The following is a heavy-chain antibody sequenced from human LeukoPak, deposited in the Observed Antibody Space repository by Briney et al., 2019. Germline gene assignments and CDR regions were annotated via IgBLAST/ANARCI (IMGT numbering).Heavy chain of an antibody. J-gene: IGHJ4*02. V-gene: IGHV3-23*01. CDR3: AKAPVTTCRGAYCYPFDY. CDR1: GFTLSSYA. D-gene: IGHD2-21*01. Sequence: PGESLRLSCAASGFTLSSYAMSWVRQAPGKGLEWVSAISDSGNTHHADSVKGRFTISRDSSKNTLFLQMNRLRPEDAAVYYCAKAPVTTCRGAYCYPFDYWGQGTLVTVSS. CDR2: ISDSGNT.